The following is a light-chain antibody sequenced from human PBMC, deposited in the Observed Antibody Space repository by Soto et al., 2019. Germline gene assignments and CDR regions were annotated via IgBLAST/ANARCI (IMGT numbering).Light chain of an antibody. V-gene: IGKV3-20*01. CDR1: QSVSSNY. CDR3: QQYGRSPWT. CDR2: GAS. J-gene: IGKJ1*01. Sequence: TVLTQSPGTLSLSPGERATLSCRASQSVSSNYLAWYQQKPGQAPRLLIYGASRRATGIPDRFSGSGSGTDFTLTIIRLEPEDFAVYYCQQYGRSPWTFGQGTKVETK.